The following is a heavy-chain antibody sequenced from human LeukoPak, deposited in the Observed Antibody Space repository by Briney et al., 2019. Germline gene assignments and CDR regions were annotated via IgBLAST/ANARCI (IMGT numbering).Heavy chain of an antibody. CDR1: DFTFNKDW. Sequence: GGSLRLSCAASDFTFNKDWMNWVRQGPGKGLEWVSGISGSGGSTYYAVSVRGRFTISRDNSKNTLYLQINSLRAEDTAVYYCAKVDRRELGPYYFDYWGQGTLVTVSS. CDR2: ISGSGGST. D-gene: IGHD3-16*02. CDR3: AKVDRRELGPYYFDY. V-gene: IGHV3-23*01. J-gene: IGHJ4*02.